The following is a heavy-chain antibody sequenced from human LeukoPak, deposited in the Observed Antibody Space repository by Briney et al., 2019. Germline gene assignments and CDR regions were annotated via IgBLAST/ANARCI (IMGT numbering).Heavy chain of an antibody. D-gene: IGHD2-15*01. CDR3: TRGAAPQAY. Sequence: GGSLRLSCAASGFTFSSDWMHWVRQVPGKGLVWVSRINGDGSTTAYADSVKGRFTISRDNAKNTLYLQMNSLRAEDTAVYYCTRGAAPQAYWGQGTLVTVSP. CDR1: GFTFSSDW. J-gene: IGHJ4*02. CDR2: INGDGSTT. V-gene: IGHV3-74*01.